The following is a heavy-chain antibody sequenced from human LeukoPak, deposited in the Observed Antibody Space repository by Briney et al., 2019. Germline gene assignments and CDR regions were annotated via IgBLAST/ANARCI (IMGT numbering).Heavy chain of an antibody. V-gene: IGHV4-31*03. CDR3: ARDSPIEAFDI. CDR1: GGSISSGGYY. CDR2: IYYSGST. J-gene: IGHJ3*02. Sequence: SQTLSLTCTVSGGSISSGGYYWSWIRQHPGRGLEWIGYIYYSGSTYYNPSLKSRVTISVDTSKNQFSLKLSSVTAADTAVYYCARDSPIEAFDIWGQGTMVTVSS.